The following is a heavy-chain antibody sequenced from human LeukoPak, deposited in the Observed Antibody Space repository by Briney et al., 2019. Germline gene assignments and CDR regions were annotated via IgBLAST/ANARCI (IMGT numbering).Heavy chain of an antibody. J-gene: IGHJ4*02. D-gene: IGHD2-2*01. Sequence: ASVKVSCKASGYTFTGYYMHWVRQAPGQGLEWMGRSNPNSGGTNYAQKFQGRVTMTRDTSISTAYMELSRLRSDDTAVYYCARMAIVVVPAAMNANYWGQGTLVTVSS. V-gene: IGHV1-2*06. CDR1: GYTFTGYY. CDR2: SNPNSGGT. CDR3: ARMAIVVVPAAMNANY.